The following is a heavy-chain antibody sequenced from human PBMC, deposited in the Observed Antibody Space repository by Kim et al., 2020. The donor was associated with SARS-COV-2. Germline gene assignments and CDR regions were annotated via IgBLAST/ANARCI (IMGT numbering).Heavy chain of an antibody. D-gene: IGHD6-19*01. V-gene: IGHV3-23*01. CDR1: GCTFSNHA. CDR3: AKRRTVAGGDVDY. Sequence: GGSLRLSCAVSGCTFSNHAMGWVRQAPGKGLEWVSDIIGSGESTFYADFVKGRFTISRDNSGNTVYLQMDSLRVEDMAVYYCAKRRTVAGGDVDYWGQGT. CDR2: IIGSGEST. J-gene: IGHJ4*02.